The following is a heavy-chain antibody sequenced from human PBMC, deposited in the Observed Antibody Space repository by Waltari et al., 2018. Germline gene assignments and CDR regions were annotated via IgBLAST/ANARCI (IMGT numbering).Heavy chain of an antibody. Sequence: EVQLVESGGGLVKPGGSLRLSCAASGFTFSSDSMNWVRQAPGKGLEWVSSISSSSYIYYADSVKGRFTISRDNAKNSLYLQMNSLRAEDTAVYYCAREGGDYLGGWGQGTLVTVSS. D-gene: IGHD4-17*01. J-gene: IGHJ4*02. CDR3: AREGGDYLGG. V-gene: IGHV3-21*01. CDR2: ISSSSYI. CDR1: GFTFSSDS.